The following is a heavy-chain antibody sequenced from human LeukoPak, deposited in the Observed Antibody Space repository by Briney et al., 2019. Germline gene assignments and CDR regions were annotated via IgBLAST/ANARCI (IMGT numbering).Heavy chain of an antibody. CDR1: GFTFSSYA. Sequence: PGGSLRLSCAASGFTFSSYAMSWVRQAPGKGLEWVSAISGSGGSTYYADSVKGRFTISRDNSKNTLYLQMNSLRAEDTAVYYCAKYPQNSYTSGWYGYYGMDVWGQGTTVTVSS. V-gene: IGHV3-23*01. J-gene: IGHJ6*02. D-gene: IGHD6-19*01. CDR3: AKYPQNSYTSGWYGYYGMDV. CDR2: ISGSGGST.